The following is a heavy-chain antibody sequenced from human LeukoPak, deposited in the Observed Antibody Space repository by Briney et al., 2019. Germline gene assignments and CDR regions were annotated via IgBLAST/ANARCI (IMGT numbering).Heavy chain of an antibody. CDR3: ARYYYDSSGYYYYFDY. Sequence: SETLSLTCAVYGGSFSGYYWSWIRQPPGKGLEWIGEINHSGSTNYNPSLKSRVTISVDTSKNQFSLKLSSVTAADTAVYYCARYYYDSSGYYYYFDYWGQGTLVTVSS. CDR1: GGSFSGYY. D-gene: IGHD3-22*01. V-gene: IGHV4-34*01. CDR2: INHSGST. J-gene: IGHJ4*02.